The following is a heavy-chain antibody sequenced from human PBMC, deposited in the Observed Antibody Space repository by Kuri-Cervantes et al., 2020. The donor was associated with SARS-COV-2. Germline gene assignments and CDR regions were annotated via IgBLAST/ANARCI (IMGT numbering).Heavy chain of an antibody. J-gene: IGHJ5*02. CDR1: GGSFSGYY. Sequence: GSLRLSCAVYGGSFSGYYWSWIRQPPGKGLEWIGYIYYSGSTNYNPSLKSRVTISVDTSKNQFSLKLSSVTAADTAVYYCARVNVGGWFDPWGQGTLVTVSS. V-gene: IGHV4-59*01. CDR3: ARVNVGGWFDP. CDR2: IYYSGST. D-gene: IGHD3-16*01.